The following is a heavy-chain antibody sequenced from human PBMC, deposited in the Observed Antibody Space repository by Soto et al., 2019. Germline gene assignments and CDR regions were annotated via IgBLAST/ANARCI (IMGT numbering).Heavy chain of an antibody. CDR2: ISYDGSNK. J-gene: IGHJ4*02. CDR1: GFTFSSYA. D-gene: IGHD6-19*01. CDR3: VKVAIALAGHDY. Sequence: GGSLRLSCAASGFTFSSYAMHWVRQAPGKGLEWVAFISYDGSNKYYADSVKGRFTLSRDYSKNTLYLQMSNLRAEDTAVYYCVKVAIALAGHDYWGQGTLVTVSS. V-gene: IGHV3-30-3*02.